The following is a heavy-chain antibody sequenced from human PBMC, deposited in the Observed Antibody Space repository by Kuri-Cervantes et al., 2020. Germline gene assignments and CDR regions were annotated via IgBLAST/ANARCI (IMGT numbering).Heavy chain of an antibody. CDR3: ARESRDLVGTDF. CDR2: ISTRSTSR. J-gene: IGHJ4*02. V-gene: IGHV3-21*03. D-gene: IGHD3-10*01. Sequence: GGSLRLSCAASGFTFSTYNMNWVRQAPGKGLEWVSSISTRSTSRYYADSMKGRFTISRDNAENSLYLQMKSLRVEDTAVYYCARESRDLVGTDFWGQGILVTVSS. CDR1: GFTFSTYN.